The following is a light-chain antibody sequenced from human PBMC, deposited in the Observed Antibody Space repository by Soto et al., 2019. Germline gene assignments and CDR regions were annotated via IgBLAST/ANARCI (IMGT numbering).Light chain of an antibody. V-gene: IGKV3-20*01. CDR3: QQYCSTPFT. Sequence: EIVLTQSPGTLSLSPGERAALSCRASQSVSSDDLAWYQQKPGQGPRLLIFRASSRATGIPDRISGSGSGTDFTLTISRLEPEDFAVYYCQQYCSTPFTFGQGTKLEIK. CDR2: RAS. CDR1: QSVSSDD. J-gene: IGKJ2*01.